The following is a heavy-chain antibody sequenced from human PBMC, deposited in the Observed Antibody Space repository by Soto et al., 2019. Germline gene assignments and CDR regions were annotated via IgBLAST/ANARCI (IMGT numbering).Heavy chain of an antibody. CDR2: IDWDDDR. J-gene: IGHJ2*01. V-gene: IGHV2-70*01. D-gene: IGHD1-26*01. CDR1: GFSLSTSGMC. CDR3: ARIPPSSGSDWYFDL. Sequence: SGPTLVNPTQTLTLTCTFSGFSLSTSGMCVSWIRQPPGKALEWLALIDWDDDRYYSTSLKTRLTISKDTSKNQVVLTMTNMDPVETATYYCARIPPSSGSDWYFDLWGRGTLVTAPQ.